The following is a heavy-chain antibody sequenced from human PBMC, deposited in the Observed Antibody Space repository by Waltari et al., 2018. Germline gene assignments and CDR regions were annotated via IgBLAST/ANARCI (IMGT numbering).Heavy chain of an antibody. CDR3: ARWPALSADPYYFDY. J-gene: IGHJ4*02. CDR1: GYTFIDYY. V-gene: IGHV1-2*06. Sequence: QVQLVQSGAEVTKPGASVRVSCKTSGYTFIDYYIHWVRQAPGQGLEWMGRVIPKSGGTSYPQKFKDRVTMTRDTSISTAYMELSRLTFDDTAVYFCARWPALSADPYYFDYWGQGTLVTVSS. CDR2: VIPKSGGT. D-gene: IGHD3-16*01.